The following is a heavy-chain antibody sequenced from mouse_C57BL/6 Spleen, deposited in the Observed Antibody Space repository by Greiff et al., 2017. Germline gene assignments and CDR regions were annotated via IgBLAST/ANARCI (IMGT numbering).Heavy chain of an antibody. CDR3: ARFRQLRLGFDY. Sequence: QVQLKESGAELVRPGTSVKMSCKASGYTFTNYWIGWAKQRPGHGLEWIGDIYPGGGYTNYNEKFKGKATLTADKSSSTAYMQFSSLTSEDSAIYYCARFRQLRLGFDYWGQGTTLTVSS. CDR2: IYPGGGYT. J-gene: IGHJ2*01. CDR1: GYTFTNYW. V-gene: IGHV1-63*01. D-gene: IGHD3-2*02.